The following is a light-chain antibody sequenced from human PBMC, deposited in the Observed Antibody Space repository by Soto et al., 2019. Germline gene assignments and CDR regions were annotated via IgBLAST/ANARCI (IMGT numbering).Light chain of an antibody. V-gene: IGLV1-36*01. J-gene: IGLJ3*02. Sequence: QSVLTQPPSVSDAPRQRVTISCFGSSSNIGKNAVNWYQQFPGKAPKLLIYYDDLLPSGVSDRFSGSKSGTSASLAISGLQSEDEADYYCATWDDKLNGRLFGGGTKLTVL. CDR1: SSNIGKNA. CDR3: ATWDDKLNGRL. CDR2: YDD.